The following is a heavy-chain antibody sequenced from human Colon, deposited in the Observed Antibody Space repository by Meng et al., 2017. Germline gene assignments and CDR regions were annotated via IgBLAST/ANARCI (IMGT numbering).Heavy chain of an antibody. V-gene: IGHV1-2*06. CDR1: GYSLSGYY. CDR3: AKIHLGDSGLDY. CDR2: INADSGGT. Sequence: VPGGQSGAEVKKPGASVKVSCKASGYSLSGYYMHWVRQVPGQGLEWMGRINADSGGTNYAEKFQGRVTLTRDTSINTAYMEVTSLRSDDTAVYYCAKIHLGDSGLDYWGQGTLVTVSS. J-gene: IGHJ4*02. D-gene: IGHD6-19*01.